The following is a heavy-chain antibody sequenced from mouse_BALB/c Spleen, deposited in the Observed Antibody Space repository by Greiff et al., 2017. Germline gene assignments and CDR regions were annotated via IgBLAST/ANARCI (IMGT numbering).Heavy chain of an antibody. J-gene: IGHJ3*01. Sequence: VQLQQSGPGLVKPSQSLSLTCSVTGYSFTSGYYWNWIRQFPGNKLEWMGYISYDGSNNYNPSLKNRISITRDTSKNQFFLKLNSVTTEDTATYYCARESDYDGAYWGQGTLVTVSA. CDR2: ISYDGSN. CDR3: ARESDYDGAY. CDR1: GYSFTSGYY. V-gene: IGHV3-6*02. D-gene: IGHD2-4*01.